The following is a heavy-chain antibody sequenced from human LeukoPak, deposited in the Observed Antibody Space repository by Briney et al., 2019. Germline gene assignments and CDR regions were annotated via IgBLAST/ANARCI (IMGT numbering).Heavy chain of an antibody. D-gene: IGHD1-26*01. Sequence: SETLSLTCTVSGDSLSSYYWNWIRQSPGKGLEWIGYIYDSGSTNYNPSLKSRVTISVDTSKHQFSLNLRSATAADTAVYYCAASGTYSNWFDPWGQGTLVIVSS. V-gene: IGHV4-59*13. CDR1: GDSLSSYY. CDR3: AASGTYSNWFDP. CDR2: IYDSGST. J-gene: IGHJ5*02.